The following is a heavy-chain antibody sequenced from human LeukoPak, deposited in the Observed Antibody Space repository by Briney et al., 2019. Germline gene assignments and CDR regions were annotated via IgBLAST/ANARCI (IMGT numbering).Heavy chain of an antibody. CDR1: GFTFSSAW. Sequence: GGSLRLSCAASGFTFSSAWMIWVRQAPGQGLEWLSRIKTKTDGGTTDYAAPVKGRFTISRDDSKDTLYLQMNSLKSDDTAVYYCANIFGGNSHRSDYWGQGTLVTVSS. D-gene: IGHD4-23*01. CDR3: ANIFGGNSHRSDY. J-gene: IGHJ4*02. V-gene: IGHV3-15*01. CDR2: IKTKTDGGTT.